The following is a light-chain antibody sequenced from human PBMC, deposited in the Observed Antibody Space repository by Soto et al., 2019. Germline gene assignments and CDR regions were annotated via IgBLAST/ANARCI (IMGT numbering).Light chain of an antibody. J-gene: IGKJ2*01. Sequence: DIQMTQSPSTLSASVGDRVTITCRASHSISNWLAWYQQKPGKAPQLLIYKASSLESGVPSRFSGSGSGTEFTLTIRSLQPAAFATYYCQQYSPYSSMYTFGQGTKVDIK. V-gene: IGKV1-5*03. CDR3: QQYSPYSSMYT. CDR1: HSISNW. CDR2: KAS.